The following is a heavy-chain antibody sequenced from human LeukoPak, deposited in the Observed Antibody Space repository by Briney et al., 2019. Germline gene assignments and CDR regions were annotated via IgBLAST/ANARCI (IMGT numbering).Heavy chain of an antibody. V-gene: IGHV4-59*01. D-gene: IGHD3-9*01. J-gene: IGHJ4*02. CDR1: GGPISSYY. Sequence: PSETLSLTCTVSGGPISSYYWSWIRQPPGKGLEWIGYIYYSGSTNYNPSLKSRVTISVNTSKNQFSLKLSSVTAADTAVYYCARGSYDILTGYLGGLDYWGQGTLVTVSS. CDR3: ARGSYDILTGYLGGLDY. CDR2: IYYSGST.